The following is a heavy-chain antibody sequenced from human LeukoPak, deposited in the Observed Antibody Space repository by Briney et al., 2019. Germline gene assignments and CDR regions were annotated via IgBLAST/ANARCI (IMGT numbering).Heavy chain of an antibody. J-gene: IGHJ4*02. V-gene: IGHV4-59*01. CDR1: GDSIRSYY. CDR2: IYYSGST. D-gene: IGHD5-12*01. CDR3: ARDMRGYSGYDYFDY. Sequence: PSETLSLTCTVSGDSIRSYYWSWLRQPPGKGLEWIGYIYYSGSTNSNPSLRSRVAISVDTSKNQFSLKVTSVTAADTAVYYCARDMRGYSGYDYFDYWGQGTLVTVSS.